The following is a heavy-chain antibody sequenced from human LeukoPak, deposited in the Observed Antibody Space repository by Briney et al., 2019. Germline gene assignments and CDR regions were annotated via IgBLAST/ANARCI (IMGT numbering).Heavy chain of an antibody. CDR2: IYSDNT. CDR1: GFTVSSNS. D-gene: IGHD3-22*01. J-gene: IGHJ4*02. Sequence: GSLRLSCTVSGFTVSSNSMSWVRQAPGKGLEWVSFIYSDNTHYSDSVKGRFTISRDNSKNTLYLQMNSLRAEDTAVYYCAKVEYYYDSNGYYYPDYWGQGTLVTVSS. V-gene: IGHV3-66*03. CDR3: AKVEYYYDSNGYYYPDY.